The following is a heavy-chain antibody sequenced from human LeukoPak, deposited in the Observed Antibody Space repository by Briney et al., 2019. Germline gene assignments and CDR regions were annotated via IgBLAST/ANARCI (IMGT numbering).Heavy chain of an antibody. CDR1: GYTFTSYY. J-gene: IGHJ4*02. V-gene: IGHV1-46*01. D-gene: IGHD3-9*01. CDR2: INPSGGST. CDR3: ARVGPLRYFDWSLDY. Sequence: ASVKVSCKASGYTFTSYYMHWVRQAPGQGLEWMGVINPSGGSTSYAQNFQGRVTMTRDTSTSTVYMELSSLRSEDTAVYYCARVGPLRYFDWSLDYWGQGTLVTVSS.